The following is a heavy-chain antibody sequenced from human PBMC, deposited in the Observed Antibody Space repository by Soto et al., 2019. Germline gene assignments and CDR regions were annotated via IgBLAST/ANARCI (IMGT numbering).Heavy chain of an antibody. D-gene: IGHD3-3*02. CDR3: ATVIFFHMTFVT. J-gene: IGHJ5*01. CDR2: ISGDADTI. CDR1: GVRFSGYA. V-gene: IGHV3-23*01. Sequence: EVKLLESGGGLVQPGGSLRLSCEAFGVRFSGYAMSWVRQAPGKGLEWVASISGDADTIYYGDSVKGRFTLSRDNSNNTLFLKMSSLRAGDTAIYYCATVIFFHMTFVTWGQGTPVTASS.